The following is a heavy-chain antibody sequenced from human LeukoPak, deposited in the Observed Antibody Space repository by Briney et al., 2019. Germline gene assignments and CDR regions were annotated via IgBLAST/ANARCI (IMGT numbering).Heavy chain of an antibody. CDR3: TPHRDGSYPFDY. CDR1: GFTFSSYS. V-gene: IGHV3-48*02. J-gene: IGHJ4*02. D-gene: IGHD1-26*01. Sequence: PGGSLRLSCAASGFTFSSYSMNWVRQAPGKGLEWVSYISSSSTIYYADSVKGRFTISRDSAKNSLYLQMSCLRDDDTAVYYCTPHRDGSYPFDYWGQGTLVTVSS. CDR2: ISSSSTI.